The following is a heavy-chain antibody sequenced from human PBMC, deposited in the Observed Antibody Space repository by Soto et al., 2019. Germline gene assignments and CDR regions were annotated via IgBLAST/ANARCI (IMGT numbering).Heavy chain of an antibody. V-gene: IGHV4-39*01. CDR2: IYYGGSS. Sequence: QLQLQESGPGLVKPSETLSLTCTVSGVSISSSSYYWGWFRQPPGKGLEWIGTIYYGGSSYSNPSLKSRVTISLDTSKNPFSLTLTSVPAADTAVYYCARHGSYWGQGTLVTVSS. CDR1: GVSISSSSYY. CDR3: ARHGSY. J-gene: IGHJ4*02.